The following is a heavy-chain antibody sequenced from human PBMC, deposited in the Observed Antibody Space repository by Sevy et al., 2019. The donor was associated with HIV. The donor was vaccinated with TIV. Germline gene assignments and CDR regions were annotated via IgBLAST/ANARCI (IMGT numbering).Heavy chain of an antibody. Sequence: GGSLRLSCAASGFTFSHYVMQWVRQAPGKGLEWVARIWNDGSNKYYADSVKGRFTTSRDNSSNTLFLQMNSLRAEDTAVYYCARDVRGEGIRPGDLDYWGQGTLVTVSS. CDR1: GFTFSHYV. CDR3: ARDVRGEGIRPGDLDY. CDR2: IWNDGSNK. D-gene: IGHD3-10*02. V-gene: IGHV3-33*01. J-gene: IGHJ4*02.